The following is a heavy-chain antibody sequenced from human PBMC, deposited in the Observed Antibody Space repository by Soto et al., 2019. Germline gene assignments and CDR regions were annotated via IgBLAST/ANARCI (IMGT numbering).Heavy chain of an antibody. CDR1: GYTFTSYA. Sequence: ASVKVSCKASGYTFTSYAMHWVRQAPGQRLEWMGWINAGNGNTKYSQKFQGRVTITRDTSASTAYMELSSLRSEDTAVYYCARDGAAAGPHYYYHYMDVWGKGTTVTVSS. J-gene: IGHJ6*03. CDR2: INAGNGNT. D-gene: IGHD6-13*01. V-gene: IGHV1-3*01. CDR3: ARDGAAAGPHYYYHYMDV.